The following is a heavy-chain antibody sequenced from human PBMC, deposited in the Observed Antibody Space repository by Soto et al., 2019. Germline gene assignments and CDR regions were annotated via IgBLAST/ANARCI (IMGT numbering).Heavy chain of an antibody. CDR3: AREYYYTMDV. CDR2: IDSSTKST. CDR1: GFTFRAYY. J-gene: IGHJ6*02. Sequence: QVQLVESGGGLVRPGGSLRLSCEASGFTFRAYYMTWFRQAPGKGLEWLSYIDSSTKSTNYADSVKGRFTISRDNAKNSLYLQMNSLRADDTAVYYCAREYYYTMDVWGQGTMVTVSS. V-gene: IGHV3-11*05.